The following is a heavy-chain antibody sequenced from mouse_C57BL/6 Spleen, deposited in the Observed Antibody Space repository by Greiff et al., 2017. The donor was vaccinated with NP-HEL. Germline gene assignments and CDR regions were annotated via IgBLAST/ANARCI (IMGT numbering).Heavy chain of an antibody. Sequence: QVQLKQPGAELVMPGASVKLSCKASGYTFTSYWMHWVKQRPGQGLEWIGEIDPSDSYTNYNQKFKGKSTLTVDKSSSTAYMQLSSLTSEDSAVYYCARGSRVSAYWGQGTLVTVSA. V-gene: IGHV1-69*01. CDR2: IDPSDSYT. CDR3: ARGSRVSAY. J-gene: IGHJ3*01. CDR1: GYTFTSYW.